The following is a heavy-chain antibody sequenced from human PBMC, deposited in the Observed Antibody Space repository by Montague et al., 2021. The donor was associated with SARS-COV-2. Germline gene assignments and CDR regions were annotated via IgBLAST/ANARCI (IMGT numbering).Heavy chain of an antibody. Sequence: SLRLSCAASGFTFSSYEMNWVRQAPGKGLEWVSYISSSGSTIYYXDSVKGRFTISRDNAKNSLYLQMNSLRAEDTAVYYCARDSLFRSGYSSGWSDYGAQGTL. CDR1: GFTFSSYE. J-gene: IGHJ4*02. D-gene: IGHD6-19*01. CDR3: ARDSLFRSGYSSGWSDY. V-gene: IGHV3-48*03. CDR2: ISSSGSTI.